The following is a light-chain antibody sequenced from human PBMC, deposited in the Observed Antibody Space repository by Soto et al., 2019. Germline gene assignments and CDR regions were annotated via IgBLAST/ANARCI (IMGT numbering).Light chain of an antibody. CDR3: QQRNNWPPVT. V-gene: IGKV3-11*01. CDR2: DAS. J-gene: IGKJ4*01. CDR1: QSLTSN. Sequence: TQSPAILSVSPGERATLSCRASQSLTSNLAWYQQKPGQAPRLLIYDASNRATGIPARFSGSGSGTDFTLTISSLEPEDFAVYYCQQRNNWPPVTFGGGTKVDIK.